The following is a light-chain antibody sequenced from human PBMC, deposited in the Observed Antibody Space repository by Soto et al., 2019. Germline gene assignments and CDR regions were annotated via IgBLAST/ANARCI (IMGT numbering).Light chain of an antibody. CDR1: SSDIGAYNY. V-gene: IGLV2-8*01. J-gene: IGLJ3*02. Sequence: QSALTQPPSASGSPGQSVTISCTGTSSDIGAYNYVSWYQQHPGKAPKLMIHEVSKRPSGVPDRFSGSKSGNTASLTVSGLQAEDEADYYSSSYAGSNDRWVFGGGTQLTVL. CDR3: SSYAGSNDRWV. CDR2: EVS.